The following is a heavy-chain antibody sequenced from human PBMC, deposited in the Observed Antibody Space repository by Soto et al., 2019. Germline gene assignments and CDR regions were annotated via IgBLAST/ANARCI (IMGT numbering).Heavy chain of an antibody. V-gene: IGHV1-18*01. CDR3: ERDGQAWWLLLQGGIVRAIGYGMDV. D-gene: IGHD3-22*01. Sequence: QVQLVQSGAEVKKPGASVKVSCKASGYTFTSYGISWVRQAPGQGLEWMGWISAYNGNTNYAQKLQGRVTMTTDTSTSTAYMELRRLRPDDTAVYYRERDGQAWWLLLQGGIVRAIGYGMDVWGQGTTVTVYS. CDR1: GYTFTSYG. CDR2: ISAYNGNT. J-gene: IGHJ6*02.